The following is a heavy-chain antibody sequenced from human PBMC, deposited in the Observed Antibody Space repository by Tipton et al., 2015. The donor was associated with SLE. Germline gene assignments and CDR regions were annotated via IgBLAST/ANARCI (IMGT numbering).Heavy chain of an antibody. J-gene: IGHJ2*01. CDR1: GFTFSSYA. CDR2: ISGSGGST. V-gene: IGHV3-23*01. Sequence: SLRLSCAASGFTFSSYAMSWVRQAPGKGLEWVSAISGSGGSTYYADSVKGRFTISRDNSKNTLYLQMNSLRAEDTAVYYCAKGTLYSSGINWYFALWGRGTLVTVSS. CDR3: AKGTLYSSGINWYFAL. D-gene: IGHD6-19*01.